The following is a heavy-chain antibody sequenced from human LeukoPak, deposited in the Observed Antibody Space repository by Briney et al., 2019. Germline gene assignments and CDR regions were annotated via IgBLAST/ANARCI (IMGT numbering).Heavy chain of an antibody. V-gene: IGHV4-34*01. CDR1: DGSFSRYY. J-gene: IGHJ4*02. D-gene: IGHD3-22*01. Sequence: PSETLSLTCAVYDGSFSRYYWSWIRQPPGKGLEWIGEINHSGSTNYKPSLKSRVTISLDRSKNQFSLKLTSVTAADTAVYYCARSPSDSSGYYLDYWGQGTLVTVSS. CDR3: ARSPSDSSGYYLDY. CDR2: INHSGST.